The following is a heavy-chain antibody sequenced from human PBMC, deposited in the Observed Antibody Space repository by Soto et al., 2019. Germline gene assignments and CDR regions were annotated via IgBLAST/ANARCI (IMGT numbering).Heavy chain of an antibody. Sequence: ETLSLTCAVYGGSFSGYYWSWIRQPPGKGLEWIGEINLSGSTNYNPSLKSRVTISVDTSKNQFSLKLSSVTAADTAVYYCARGQVLMVYAIGYYYGMDVWGQGTTVTVS. CDR3: ARGQVLMVYAIGYYYGMDV. CDR2: INLSGST. V-gene: IGHV4-34*01. D-gene: IGHD2-8*01. J-gene: IGHJ6*02. CDR1: GGSFSGYY.